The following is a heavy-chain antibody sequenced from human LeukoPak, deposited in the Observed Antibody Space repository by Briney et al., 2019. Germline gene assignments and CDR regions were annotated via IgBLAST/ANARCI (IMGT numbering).Heavy chain of an antibody. CDR2: INPNSGGT. Sequence: ASVKVSCKASGYTFTGYYMHWVRQAPGQGLERMGWINPNSGGTNYAQKFQGRVTMTRDTSISTAYMELSSLRSEDTAVYYCARDLGYVVYWGQGTLVTVSS. D-gene: IGHD2-2*01. J-gene: IGHJ4*02. CDR1: GYTFTGYY. V-gene: IGHV1-2*02. CDR3: ARDLGYVVY.